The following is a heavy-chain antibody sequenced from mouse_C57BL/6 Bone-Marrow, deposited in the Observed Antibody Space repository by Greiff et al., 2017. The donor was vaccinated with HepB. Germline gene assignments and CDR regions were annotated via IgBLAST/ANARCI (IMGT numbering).Heavy chain of an antibody. CDR2: IHPSDSDT. D-gene: IGHD6-1*01. J-gene: IGHJ2*01. CDR3: AISPDHAILEGYFDY. CDR1: GYTFTSYW. V-gene: IGHV1-74*01. Sequence: VQLQQPGAELVKPGASVKVSCKASGYTFTSYWMHWVKQRPGQGLEWIGRIHPSDSDTNYNQKFKGKATLTVDKSSSTAYMQLSSLTSEYSAVYYGAISPDHAILEGYFDYWGQGTTLTVSS.